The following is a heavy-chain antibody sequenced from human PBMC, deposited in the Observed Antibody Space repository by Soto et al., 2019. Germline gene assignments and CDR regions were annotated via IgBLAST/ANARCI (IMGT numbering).Heavy chain of an antibody. CDR1: GYTFTSYG. D-gene: IGHD3-10*01. CDR3: AREGFGELYLEAIDY. CDR2: ISAYNGNT. J-gene: IGHJ4*02. V-gene: IGHV1-18*01. Sequence: ASVKVSCKASGYTFTSYGISWVRQAPGQGLEWMGWISAYNGNTNYAQKLHGRVTMTTDTSTSTAYMELRSLRSDDSAVYYCAREGFGELYLEAIDYWGQGTLVTVSS.